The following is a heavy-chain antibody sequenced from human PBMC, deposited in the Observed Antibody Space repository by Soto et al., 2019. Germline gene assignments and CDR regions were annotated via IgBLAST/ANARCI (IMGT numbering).Heavy chain of an antibody. J-gene: IGHJ4*02. Sequence: EVQLVESGGGLVQPGRSLRLSCAASGFTFDDYAMHWVRQPPGKGLEWVSSISWNSGHIGYTDSVKGRFTISRDNAKNSLYLQMNSLRSEYTALYYCAKGRGDSGYYSLFDYWGQGTLVTVSS. V-gene: IGHV3-9*01. D-gene: IGHD3-22*01. CDR2: ISWNSGHI. CDR3: AKGRGDSGYYSLFDY. CDR1: GFTFDDYA.